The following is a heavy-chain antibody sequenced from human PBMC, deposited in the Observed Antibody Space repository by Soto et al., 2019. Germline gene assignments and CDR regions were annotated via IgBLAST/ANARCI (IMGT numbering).Heavy chain of an antibody. CDR3: AVEWLRLPDY. D-gene: IGHD5-12*01. J-gene: IGHJ4*02. Sequence: QVQLVESGGGVVQPGRSLRLSCAASGFTFSSYAMHWVRQAPGKGLEWVAVISYDGSNKYYADSVKGRFTISRDNSKNTLYLQMNSLRAEDTAVYYCAVEWLRLPDYWGQGTLVTVSS. CDR1: GFTFSSYA. CDR2: ISYDGSNK. V-gene: IGHV3-30-3*01.